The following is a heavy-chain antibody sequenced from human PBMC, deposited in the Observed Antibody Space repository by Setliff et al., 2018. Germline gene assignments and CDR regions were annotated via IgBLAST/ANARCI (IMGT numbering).Heavy chain of an antibody. CDR1: GGSISSYY. CDR2: IYYSGST. Sequence: SETLSLTCTVSGGSISSYYWSWIRQPPGKGLEWIGYIYYSGSTNYNPSLKSRVTISVDTSKNQFSLKLSSVTAADTAVYYCARLGATTVTTGTPPFDYWGQGTLVTVSS. CDR3: ARLGATTVTTGTPPFDY. D-gene: IGHD4-17*01. J-gene: IGHJ4*02. V-gene: IGHV4-59*08.